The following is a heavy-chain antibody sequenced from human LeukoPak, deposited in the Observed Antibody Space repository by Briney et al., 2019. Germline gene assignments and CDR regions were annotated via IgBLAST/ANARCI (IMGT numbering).Heavy chain of an antibody. Sequence: GGSLRLSCAASGFTFSDYEMNWVRQAPGKGLEWVSYISSSGGTTYYADSVRGRFTISRDNAKHSLYLQMNSLRAEDTAVYYCARDSSSGWTGWFDPWGQGTLVTVSS. CDR3: ARDSSSGWTGWFDP. V-gene: IGHV3-48*03. CDR2: ISSSGGTT. J-gene: IGHJ5*02. CDR1: GFTFSDYE. D-gene: IGHD6-19*01.